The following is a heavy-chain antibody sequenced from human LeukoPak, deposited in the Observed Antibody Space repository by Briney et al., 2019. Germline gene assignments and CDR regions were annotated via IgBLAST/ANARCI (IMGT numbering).Heavy chain of an antibody. CDR3: AREALFSSGSKGGYYYYGMDV. V-gene: IGHV4-4*07. CDR2: IYTSGST. Sequence: SETLSLTCTVSGGSISSYYWSWIRQPAGKGLEWIGHIYTSGSTNYNPSLKSLVTMSVGTSKNQFSLKLSSVTAADTAVYYCAREALFSSGSKGGYYYYGMDVWGQGTTVTVSS. CDR1: GGSISSYY. D-gene: IGHD3-10*01. J-gene: IGHJ6*02.